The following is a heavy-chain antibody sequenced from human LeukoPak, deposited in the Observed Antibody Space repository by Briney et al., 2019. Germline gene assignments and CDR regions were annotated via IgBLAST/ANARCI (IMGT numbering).Heavy chain of an antibody. CDR3: TTGSWFDR. CDR2: IKSNTDGGTT. Sequence: PGGSLRLFCAASGFTFSNAWMSWVRHAPGKGREWVGRIKSNTDGGTTAYAAPVKGRFTISRDDSKTTLYLQMNSLKTEDTAVYYCTTGSWFDRWGQGTLVTVSS. J-gene: IGHJ5*02. CDR1: GFTFSNAW. V-gene: IGHV3-15*01.